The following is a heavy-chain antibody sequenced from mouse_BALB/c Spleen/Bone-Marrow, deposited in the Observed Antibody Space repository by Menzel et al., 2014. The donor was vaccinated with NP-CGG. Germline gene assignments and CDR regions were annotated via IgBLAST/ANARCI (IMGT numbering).Heavy chain of an antibody. D-gene: IGHD2-4*01. CDR2: LYPGSGDT. CDR1: GYTFTSYW. J-gene: IGHJ2*01. V-gene: IGHV1-5*01. Sequence: VQLKESGTILARPGASVKLSCKASGYTFTSYWMHWVKQRPGQGLEWIGALYPGSGDTNYNQKFKAKAKLSAVTSTSTAYMELSSLTNEDSAVYYCKSRGITTGGFDYFAHGTTLTVSS. CDR3: KSRGITTGGFDY.